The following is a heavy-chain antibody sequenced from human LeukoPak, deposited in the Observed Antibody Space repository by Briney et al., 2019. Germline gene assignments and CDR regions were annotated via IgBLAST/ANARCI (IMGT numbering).Heavy chain of an antibody. V-gene: IGHV4-4*07. J-gene: IGHJ4*02. CDR3: ARANPGLGLGFDN. Sequence: SETLSLTCTVSGGSMNSYYWGWFRQPAGKGLEWIGRIYTSGSTNYNPSLKSRVTMSIDTSRNQFSLRLSSLTAADTAVYYCARANPGLGLGFDNWGQGTLVTVSS. CDR1: GGSMNSYY. CDR2: IYTSGST. D-gene: IGHD7-27*01.